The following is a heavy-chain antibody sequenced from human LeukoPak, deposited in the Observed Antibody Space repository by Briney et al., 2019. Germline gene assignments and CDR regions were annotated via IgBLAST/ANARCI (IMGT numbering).Heavy chain of an antibody. CDR2: IYYSGST. CDR3: ARRTVRAVAGLDY. V-gene: IGHV4-39*01. CDR1: GGSISSSSYY. D-gene: IGHD6-19*01. J-gene: IGHJ4*02. Sequence: SETLSLTCTVSGGSISSSSYYWGWIRQPPGKGLEWIGSIYYSGSTYYNPSLKSRVTISVDTSKNQFSLKLSSVTAADTAVYYCARRTVRAVAGLDYWGQGTLVTVSS.